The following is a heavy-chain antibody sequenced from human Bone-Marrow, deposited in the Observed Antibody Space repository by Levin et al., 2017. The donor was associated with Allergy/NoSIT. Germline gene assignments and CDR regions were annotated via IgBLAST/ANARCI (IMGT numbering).Heavy chain of an antibody. CDR1: GGTFSSYA. D-gene: IGHD3-10*01. CDR2: IIPIFGTA. CDR3: ARENDYYGSGSLTLYNWFDP. J-gene: IGHJ5*02. V-gene: IGHV1-69*13. Sequence: GASVKVSCKASGGTFSSYAISWVRQAPGQGLEWMGGIIPIFGTANYAQKFQGRVTITADESTSTAYMELSSLRSEDTAVYYCARENDYYGSGSLTLYNWFDPWGQGTLVTVSS.